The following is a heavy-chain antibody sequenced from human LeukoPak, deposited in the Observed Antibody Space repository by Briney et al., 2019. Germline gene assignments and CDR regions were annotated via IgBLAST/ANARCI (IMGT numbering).Heavy chain of an antibody. J-gene: IGHJ5*02. Sequence: PSETLSLTCTVSGGSISSGTYYWSWIRQHPGKGLEWIGYIYYSGSTYYNPSLKSRITISVDTSKNQFSLKLSSVTAADTAVYYCARGGDSLPVYWFDPWGQGTLVTVSS. CDR2: IYYSGST. V-gene: IGHV4-31*03. CDR3: ARGGDSLPVYWFDP. D-gene: IGHD2-21*02. CDR1: GGSISSGTYY.